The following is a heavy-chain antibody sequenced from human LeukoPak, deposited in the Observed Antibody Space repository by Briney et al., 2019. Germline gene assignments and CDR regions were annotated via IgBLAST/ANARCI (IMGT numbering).Heavy chain of an antibody. CDR1: GFTFSSYW. Sequence: GGSLRLSCAASGFTFSSYWMSWVRQAPGKGREGVANINQDGSEKYYVDSVKGRFTISRDNAKNSLYLQMNSLRAEDTAVYYCARVSTTKGYYGSGSTKVYDYWGQGTLVTVSS. V-gene: IGHV3-7*01. CDR3: ARVSTTKGYYGSGSTKVYDY. CDR2: INQDGSEK. J-gene: IGHJ4*02. D-gene: IGHD3-10*01.